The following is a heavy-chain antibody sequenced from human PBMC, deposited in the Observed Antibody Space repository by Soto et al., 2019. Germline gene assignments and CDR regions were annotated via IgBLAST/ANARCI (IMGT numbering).Heavy chain of an antibody. V-gene: IGHV1-8*01. D-gene: IGHD6-25*01. CDR2: MNPNSGNT. Sequence: ASVKVSCKASGYTFTSYDINWVRQATGQGLERMGWMNPNSGNTGYAQKFQGRVTMTRNTSISTAYMELSSLRFEATAVYYCARDLAGRIDYWGQGSLVTVSS. CDR1: GYTFTSYD. J-gene: IGHJ4*02. CDR3: ARDLAGRIDY.